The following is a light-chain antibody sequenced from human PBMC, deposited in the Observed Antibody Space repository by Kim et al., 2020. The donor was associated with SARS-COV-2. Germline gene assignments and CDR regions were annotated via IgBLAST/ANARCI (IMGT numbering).Light chain of an antibody. CDR2: DAA. Sequence: SASGGDRVTITCLASQSISSWLAWYQQKPGKAPKLLIYDAASLESGVPSRFSGSGSGTEFTLTISSLQPDDFATYYCQQYNSYPYTFGQGTKLEI. J-gene: IGKJ2*01. V-gene: IGKV1-5*01. CDR1: QSISSW. CDR3: QQYNSYPYT.